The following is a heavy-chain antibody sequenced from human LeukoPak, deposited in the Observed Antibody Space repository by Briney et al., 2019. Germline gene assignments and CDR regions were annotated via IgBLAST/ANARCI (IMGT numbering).Heavy chain of an antibody. Sequence: PETLSLICAVYGRSFSGYYWSWIRQPPRKGLEWIGEINHSGSTNYNPSLKSRVTISVDTSKNQFSLKLSSVTAADTAVYYCARGGSITMIVVVYYFDYWGQGTLVTVSS. CDR2: INHSGST. CDR1: GRSFSGYY. V-gene: IGHV4-34*01. CDR3: ARGGSITMIVVVYYFDY. J-gene: IGHJ4*02. D-gene: IGHD3-22*01.